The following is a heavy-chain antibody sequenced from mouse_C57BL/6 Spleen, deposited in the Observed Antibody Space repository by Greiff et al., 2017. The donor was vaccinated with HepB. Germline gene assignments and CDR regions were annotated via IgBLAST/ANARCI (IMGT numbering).Heavy chain of an antibody. D-gene: IGHD1-1*01. V-gene: IGHV6-6*01. Sequence: DVKLVESGGGLVQPGGSMKLSCAASGFTFSDAWMDWVRQSPEKGLEWVAEIRNKANNHATYYAESVKGRFTISRDDSKSSVYLQMNSLRAEDTGIYYCTRPYYYGSSYDYYAMDYWGQGTSVTVSS. CDR3: TRPYYYGSSYDYYAMDY. CDR2: IRNKANNHAT. CDR1: GFTFSDAW. J-gene: IGHJ4*01.